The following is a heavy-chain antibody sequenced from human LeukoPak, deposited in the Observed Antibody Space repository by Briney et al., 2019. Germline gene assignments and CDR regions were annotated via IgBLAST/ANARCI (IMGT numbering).Heavy chain of an antibody. Sequence: GGSLRLSCAASGFTFSSYGMHWVRQAPGKGLEWVAFIRYDGSNKYYADSVKGRFTISRDNSKNTLYLQMNSLRAEDTAVYYCARDLYCSGGSCYLSYYYYGMDVWGQGTTVTVSS. V-gene: IGHV3-30*02. CDR3: ARDLYCSGGSCYLSYYYYGMDV. CDR1: GFTFSSYG. J-gene: IGHJ6*02. CDR2: IRYDGSNK. D-gene: IGHD2-15*01.